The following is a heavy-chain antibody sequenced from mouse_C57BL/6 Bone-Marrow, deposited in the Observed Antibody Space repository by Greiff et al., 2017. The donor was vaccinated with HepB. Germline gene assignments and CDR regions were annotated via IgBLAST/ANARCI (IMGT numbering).Heavy chain of an antibody. CDR2: IYPGDGDT. CDR3: ARSAPGSGYRYFDY. Sequence: QVQLKESGPELVKPGASVKISCKASGYAFSSSWMNWVKQRPGKGLEWIGRIYPGDGDTNYNGKFKGKATLTADKSSSTAYMQLSSLTSEDSAVYFCARSAPGSGYRYFDYWGQGTTLTVSS. CDR1: GYAFSSSW. V-gene: IGHV1-82*01. D-gene: IGHD3-2*02. J-gene: IGHJ2*01.